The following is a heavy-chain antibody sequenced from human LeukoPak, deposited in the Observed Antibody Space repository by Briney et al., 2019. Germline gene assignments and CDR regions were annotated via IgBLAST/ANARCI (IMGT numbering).Heavy chain of an antibody. CDR1: GFTFDDYA. J-gene: IGHJ4*02. V-gene: IGHV3-9*01. CDR2: ISWNSGSI. Sequence: GGSLRLSCAASGFTFDDYAVHWVRQAPGKGLEWVSGISWNSGSIGYADSVKGRFTISRDNAKNSLYLQMNSLRAEDTAVYYCASQVHYWGQGTLVTVSS. CDR3: ASQVHY.